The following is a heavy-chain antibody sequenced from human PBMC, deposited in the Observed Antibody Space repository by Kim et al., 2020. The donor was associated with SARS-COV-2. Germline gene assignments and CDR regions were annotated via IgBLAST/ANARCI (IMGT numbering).Heavy chain of an antibody. Sequence: SVKVSCKASGGTFSSYAISWVRQAPGQGLEWMGGIIPIFGTANYAQKFQGRVTITADESTSTAYMELSSLRSEDTAVYYCASREGVLRGSYSLPYGMDVWGQGTTVTVSS. CDR2: IIPIFGTA. J-gene: IGHJ6*02. CDR1: GGTFSSYA. V-gene: IGHV1-69*13. D-gene: IGHD3-10*01. CDR3: ASREGVLRGSYSLPYGMDV.